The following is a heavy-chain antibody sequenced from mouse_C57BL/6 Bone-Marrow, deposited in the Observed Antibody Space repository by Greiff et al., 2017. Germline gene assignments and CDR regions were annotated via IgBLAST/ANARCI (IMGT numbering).Heavy chain of an antibody. Sequence: QVTLKESGPGILQSSQTLSLTCSFSGFSLSTSGMGVSWIRQPSGKGLEWLAHIYWDDDKRYNPSLKSRLTISKYTSRNQVFLKITSVDTADTATYYCAREYFNYYGSSSYYAMDYWGQGTSVTVSS. V-gene: IGHV8-12*01. J-gene: IGHJ4*01. D-gene: IGHD1-1*01. CDR2: IYWDDDK. CDR1: GFSLSTSGMG. CDR3: AREYFNYYGSSSYYAMDY.